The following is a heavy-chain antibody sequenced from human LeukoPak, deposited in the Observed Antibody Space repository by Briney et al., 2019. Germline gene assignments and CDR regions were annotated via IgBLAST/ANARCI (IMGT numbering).Heavy chain of an antibody. Sequence: GGSLSLSWAASGLTFSAFGMTWFGQAPGKGLEWVSGINPSGDWTTYADSVKGRFTISRDNSKNTVYLQMNYLRGEDTAVYYCTKRPGTDYGYDYWGQGTLVTVSS. J-gene: IGHJ4*02. CDR2: INPSGDWT. V-gene: IGHV3-23*01. CDR1: GLTFSAFG. D-gene: IGHD3-16*01. CDR3: TKRPGTDYGYDY.